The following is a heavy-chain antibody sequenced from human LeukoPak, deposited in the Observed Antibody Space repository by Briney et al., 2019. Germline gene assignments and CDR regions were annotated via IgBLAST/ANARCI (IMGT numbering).Heavy chain of an antibody. D-gene: IGHD6-13*01. J-gene: IGHJ6*02. CDR2: ISYDGSNK. V-gene: IGHV3-30*04. CDR1: GFTFSSYA. Sequence: PGGSLRLSCAASGFTFSSYAMHWVRQAPGKGLEWVAVISYDGSNKYYADSVKGRFTISRDNSKNTLYLQMNSLRAEDTAVYYCARETYSSSWYYYYYGMDVWGQGTTVTVSS. CDR3: ARETYSSSWYYYYYGMDV.